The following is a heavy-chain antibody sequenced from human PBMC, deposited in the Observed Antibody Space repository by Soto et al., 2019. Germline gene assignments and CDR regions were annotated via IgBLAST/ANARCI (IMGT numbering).Heavy chain of an antibody. J-gene: IGHJ6*03. CDR3: AKVPGGREYYMDV. CDR2: ISYDGSNK. D-gene: IGHD2-15*01. Sequence: QVQLVESGGGVVQPGRSLRLSCAAPGFTFSSYGMHWVRQAPGKGLEWVAAISYDGSNKYYADSVKGRFTISRDNSKNTLYLQMNSLRAEDTAVYYCAKVPGGREYYMDVWGKGTTVTVSS. V-gene: IGHV3-30*18. CDR1: GFTFSSYG.